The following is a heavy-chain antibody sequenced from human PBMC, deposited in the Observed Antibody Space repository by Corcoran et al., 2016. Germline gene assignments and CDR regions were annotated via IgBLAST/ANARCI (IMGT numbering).Heavy chain of an antibody. D-gene: IGHD1-1*01. CDR2: IWYDGSNK. CDR1: GFTFSNHG. CDR3: ARDGGTTTTSGYCFDY. V-gene: IGHV3-33*01. J-gene: IGHJ4*02. Sequence: QVQLVESGGGVVQPGRSLRLSCAASGFTFSNHGMHWVRQAPGKGLEWVAIIWYDGSNKYYADSVKGRFTISRDNSKNTLWLQIDSLRADDTAGYYCARDGGTTTTSGYCFDYWGQGILVTVSS.